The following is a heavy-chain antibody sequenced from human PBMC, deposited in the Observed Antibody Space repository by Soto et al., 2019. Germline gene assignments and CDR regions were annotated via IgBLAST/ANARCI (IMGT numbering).Heavy chain of an antibody. Sequence: QVQLVESGGGVVQPGRSLRLSCAASDFTFSSYRIHWVRQAPGKGLDWVAVISYDASDKYYADSVKGRFTISRDNSKNTLSLQMHRLRAEDTDVDDYVKEREGPLWLEAYGMDVCGRGATVTVSS. CDR2: ISYDASDK. V-gene: IGHV3-30*18. J-gene: IGHJ6*02. CDR3: VKEREGPLWLEAYGMDV. CDR1: DFTFSSYR. D-gene: IGHD5-18*01.